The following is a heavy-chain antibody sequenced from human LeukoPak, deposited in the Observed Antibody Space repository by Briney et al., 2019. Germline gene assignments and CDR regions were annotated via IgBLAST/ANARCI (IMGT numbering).Heavy chain of an antibody. V-gene: IGHV3-74*01. CDR3: ARDKSYDYVWGSYRCGAFDI. CDR2: INSDGSST. CDR1: GFTFSSYW. Sequence: GGSLRLSCAASGFTFSSYWMHWVRQAPGKGLVWVSRINSDGSSTSYADSVKGRFTISRDNAKNTLYLQMNSLRAEDTAVYYCARDKSYDYVWGSYRCGAFDIWGQGTMVTVSS. J-gene: IGHJ3*02. D-gene: IGHD3-16*02.